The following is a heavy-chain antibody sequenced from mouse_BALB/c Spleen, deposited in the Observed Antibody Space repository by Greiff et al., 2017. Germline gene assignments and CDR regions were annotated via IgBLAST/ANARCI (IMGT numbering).Heavy chain of an antibody. V-gene: IGHV5-6-5*01. J-gene: IGHJ4*01. Sequence: EVKLVESGGGLVKPGGSLKLSCAASGFTFSSYAMSWVRQTPEKRLEWVASISSGGSTYYPDSVKGRFTISRDNARNILYLQMSSLRSEDTAMYYCARDNYTYAMDYWGQGTSVTVSS. CDR3: ARDNYTYAMDY. CDR2: ISSGGST. D-gene: IGHD3-3*01. CDR1: GFTFSSYA.